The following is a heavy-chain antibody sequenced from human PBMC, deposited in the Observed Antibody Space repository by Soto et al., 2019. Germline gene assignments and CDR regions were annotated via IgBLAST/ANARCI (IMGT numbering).Heavy chain of an antibody. D-gene: IGHD2-21*02. CDR3: ARHPSDFWFDP. J-gene: IGHJ5*02. V-gene: IGHV4-39*01. CDR2: IYYSGST. Sequence: SENLSINCNVSVGSIRTSCYFWGWIRQPPGKGLEWIGSIYYSGSTYYNPSLKSRVTVSVDTSKNQFSLKLSSVTAADTAVYYCARHPSDFWFDPWGQG. CDR1: VGSIRTSCYF.